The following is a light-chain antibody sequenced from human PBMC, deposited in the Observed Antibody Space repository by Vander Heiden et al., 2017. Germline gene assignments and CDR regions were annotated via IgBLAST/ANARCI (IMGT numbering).Light chain of an antibody. V-gene: IGKV3-15*01. CDR3: QQYNNWPPLYT. J-gene: IGKJ2*01. Sequence: EIVMTQSPPTLSVSPGARATLSCRASQSVSSNLAWYQQKPGQAPRLLIYGASTRATGIPARFSGSGSGTEFTLTISSLQSEDFAVYYCQQYNNWPPLYTFGQGTKLEIK. CDR1: QSVSSN. CDR2: GAS.